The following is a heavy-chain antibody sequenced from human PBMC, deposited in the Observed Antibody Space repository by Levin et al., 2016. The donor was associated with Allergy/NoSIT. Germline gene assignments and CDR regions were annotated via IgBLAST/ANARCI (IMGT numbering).Heavy chain of an antibody. V-gene: IGHV4-4*07. CDR3: AREWGILYGMDV. J-gene: IGHJ6*02. Sequence: GSLRLSCTVSGGSISSYYWSWIRQPAGKGLEWIGRIYTSGSTNYNPSLKSRVTMSVDTSKNQFSLKLSSVTAADTAVYYCAREWGILYGMDVWGQGTTVTVSS. D-gene: IGHD3-16*01. CDR2: IYTSGST. CDR1: GGSISSYY.